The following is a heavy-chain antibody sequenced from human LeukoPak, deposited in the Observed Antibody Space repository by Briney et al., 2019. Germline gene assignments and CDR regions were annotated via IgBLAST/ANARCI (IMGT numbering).Heavy chain of an antibody. CDR3: AREPYSSSWNNWFDP. J-gene: IGHJ5*02. Sequence: SETLSLTCTVSGGSISSSSYYWGWIRQPPGKGLEWIGSIYYSGSTYYNPSLKSRVTISVDTSKNHFSLKLSSVTAADTAVYYCAREPYSSSWNNWFDPWGQGTLVTVSS. CDR1: GGSISSSSYY. D-gene: IGHD6-13*01. CDR2: IYYSGST. V-gene: IGHV4-39*02.